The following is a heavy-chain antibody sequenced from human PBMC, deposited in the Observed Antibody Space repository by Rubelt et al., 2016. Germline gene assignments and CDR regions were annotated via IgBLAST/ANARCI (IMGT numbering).Heavy chain of an antibody. D-gene: IGHD1-26*01. Sequence: RQAPGQGLEWMGWINPNSGGTNYAQKFQGRVTMTRDTSISTAYMELSRLRSDDTAVYYCARDRELLLGYYYYGMDVWGQGTTVTVSS. J-gene: IGHJ6*02. CDR2: INPNSGGT. V-gene: IGHV1-2*02. CDR3: ARDRELLLGYYYYGMDV.